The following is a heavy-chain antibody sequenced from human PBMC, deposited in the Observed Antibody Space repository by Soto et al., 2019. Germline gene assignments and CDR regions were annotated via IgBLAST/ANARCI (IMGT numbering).Heavy chain of an antibody. J-gene: IGHJ4*02. CDR2: IKPDGSEK. CDR1: GFPISDYW. D-gene: IGHD6-19*01. V-gene: IGHV3-7*01. CDR3: ASPLYSSGWRTHY. Sequence: GGSLRLSCAASGFPISDYWMTWVRQAPGKGLEWVANIKPDGSEKFYVDSVKGRFTISRDNAKNSLYLQMDSLRAEDAAVYYCASPLYSSGWRTHYWGQATLVTVSS.